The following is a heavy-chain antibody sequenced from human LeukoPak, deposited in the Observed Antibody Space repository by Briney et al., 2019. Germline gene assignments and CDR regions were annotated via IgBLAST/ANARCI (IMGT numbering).Heavy chain of an antibody. CDR2: IYDSGSTKYNPT. CDR3: ARVYNYYDNSGYFDY. D-gene: IGHD3-22*01. CDR1: GGPINNYY. J-gene: IGHJ4*02. V-gene: IGHV4-59*01. Sequence: SETLSLTCTVSGGPINNYYWSWIRQPPGKGLEWIGYIYDSGSTKYNPTNYNPSLKSRVTISVDTSKKQFSLKLSSVTAADTAVYYCARVYNYYDNSGYFDYWGQGTLVTVSS.